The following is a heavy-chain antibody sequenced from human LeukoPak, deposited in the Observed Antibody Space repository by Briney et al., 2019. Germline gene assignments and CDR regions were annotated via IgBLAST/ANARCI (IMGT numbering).Heavy chain of an antibody. J-gene: IGHJ5*02. Sequence: PSETLSLTCTVSGGSISSSSYYWGWIRQPPGKGLEWIGSIYYSGSTYYNPSLKSRVTISVDTSKKQFSLKLSSVTAADTAVYYCARQVAGTNWFDPWGQGTLVTVSS. CDR1: GGSISSSSYY. D-gene: IGHD6-19*01. CDR2: IYYSGST. CDR3: ARQVAGTNWFDP. V-gene: IGHV4-39*01.